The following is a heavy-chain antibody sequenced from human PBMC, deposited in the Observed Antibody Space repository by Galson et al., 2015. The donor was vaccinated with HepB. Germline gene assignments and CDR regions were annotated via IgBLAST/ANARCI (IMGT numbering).Heavy chain of an antibody. Sequence: SVKVSCKASGYTFTSYAMHWVRQAPGQRLEWMGWISAYNGNTNYAQKLQGRVTMTTDTSTSTAYMELRSLRSDDTAVYYCAREKLSGWFDPWGQGTLVTVSS. J-gene: IGHJ5*02. CDR1: GYTFTSYA. CDR3: AREKLSGWFDP. D-gene: IGHD3-10*01. CDR2: ISAYNGNT. V-gene: IGHV1-18*01.